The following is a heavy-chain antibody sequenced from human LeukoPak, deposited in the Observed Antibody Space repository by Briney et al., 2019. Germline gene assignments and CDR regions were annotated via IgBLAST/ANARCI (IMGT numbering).Heavy chain of an antibody. CDR1: GFTFSSYA. D-gene: IGHD3-3*01. Sequence: RGSLRLSCAASGFTFSSYAMSWVRQAPGKGLEWVSAISGSGGSTYYADSVKGRFTISRDNSKNTLYLQMNSLRAEDTAVYYCAKARRAWSGSDFDYWGQGTLVTVSS. CDR2: ISGSGGST. J-gene: IGHJ4*02. CDR3: AKARRAWSGSDFDY. V-gene: IGHV3-23*01.